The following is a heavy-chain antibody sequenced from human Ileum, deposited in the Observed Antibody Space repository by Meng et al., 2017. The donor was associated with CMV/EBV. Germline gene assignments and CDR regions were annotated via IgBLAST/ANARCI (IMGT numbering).Heavy chain of an antibody. J-gene: IGHJ4*02. CDR2: IHPSGST. V-gene: IGHV4-34*01. D-gene: IGHD1-14*01. Sequence: QLWGAGLLEPSETLSLTCDVYDASFSDFYWSWTRHRPGKGLEWIGEIHPSGSTHYNPSLESRVSISVHMSNNQFSLKVSSVTAADTAVYYCARGQDNHKGGVHWGQGTLVTVSS. CDR3: ARGQDNHKGGVH. CDR1: DASFSDFY.